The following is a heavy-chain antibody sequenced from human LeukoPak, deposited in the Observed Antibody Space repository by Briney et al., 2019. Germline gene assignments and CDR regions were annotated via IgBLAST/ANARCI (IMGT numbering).Heavy chain of an antibody. V-gene: IGHV3-7*01. Sequence: GGSLRLSRAASGFTFSTYWMSWVRQAPGKGLEWVAKIKEDGTEKYYVDSVKGRFTISRDNAKNSLYLQMNSLRAEDTAMYYCSRCRSVDFDYWGQGTLVTVSS. CDR1: GFTFSTYW. CDR3: SRCRSVDFDY. J-gene: IGHJ4*02. CDR2: IKEDGTEK.